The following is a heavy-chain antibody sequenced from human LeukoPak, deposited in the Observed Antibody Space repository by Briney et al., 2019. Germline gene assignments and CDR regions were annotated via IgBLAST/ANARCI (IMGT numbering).Heavy chain of an antibody. J-gene: IGHJ4*02. CDR1: GYTLTELS. D-gene: IGHD3-16*02. CDR2: FDPEDGET. V-gene: IGHV1-24*01. CDR3: ATGVYDYVWGSYRSFDY. Sequence: ASVKVSCKVSGYTLTELSMHWVRQAPGKGLEWMGGFDPEDGETIYAQKFQGRVTMTEDTSTDTAYMELSRLRSEDTAVYYCATGVYDYVWGSYRSFDYWGQGTLVTVSS.